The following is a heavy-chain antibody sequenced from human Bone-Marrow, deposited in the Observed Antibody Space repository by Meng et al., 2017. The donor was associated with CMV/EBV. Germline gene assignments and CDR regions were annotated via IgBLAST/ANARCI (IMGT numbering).Heavy chain of an antibody. CDR1: GGSISSYY. V-gene: IGHV4-59*01. CDR3: ARAPVLYRYCSSTSCSKFDY. CDR2: IYYSGST. Sequence: GSLRLSCTVSGGSISSYYWSWIRQPPGKGLEWIGYIYYSGSTNYNPSLKSRVTISVDTSKNQFSLKLSSVTAADTAVYYCARAPVLYRYCSSTSCSKFDYWGQGTLVTVSS. D-gene: IGHD2-2*01. J-gene: IGHJ4*02.